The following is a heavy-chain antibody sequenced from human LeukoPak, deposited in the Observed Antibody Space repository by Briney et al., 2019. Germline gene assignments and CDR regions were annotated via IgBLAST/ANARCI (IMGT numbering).Heavy chain of an antibody. V-gene: IGHV3-73*01. D-gene: IGHD3-9*01. J-gene: IGHJ4*02. Sequence: GGSLRLSCAASGFTFSGSAMHWVRQASGKGLEWVGRIRSKANSYATAYAASVKGRFTISRDDSKNTAYLQMNSLKTEDTAVYYCTSGGYDILTGYYTSVDPYTNWGRGTLVTVSS. CDR2: IRSKANSYAT. CDR3: TSGGYDILTGYYTSVDPYTN. CDR1: GFTFSGSA.